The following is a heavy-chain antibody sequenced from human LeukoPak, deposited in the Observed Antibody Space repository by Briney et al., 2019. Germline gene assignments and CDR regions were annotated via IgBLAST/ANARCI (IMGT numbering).Heavy chain of an antibody. V-gene: IGHV1-18*01. J-gene: IGHJ4*02. D-gene: IGHD3-22*01. Sequence: ASVKVSCKASGYTFTSYGISWVRQAPGQGLEWMGWISAYNGNTNYAQKLQGRVTMTTDTSTSTAYMELSSLRSEDTAVYYCARGAYYYDSSGYYYKKYYFDYWGQGTLVTVSS. CDR2: ISAYNGNT. CDR1: GYTFTSYG. CDR3: ARGAYYYDSSGYYYKKYYFDY.